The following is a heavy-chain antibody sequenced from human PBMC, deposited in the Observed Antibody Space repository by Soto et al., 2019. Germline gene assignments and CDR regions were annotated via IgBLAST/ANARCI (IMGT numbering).Heavy chain of an antibody. J-gene: IGHJ4*02. V-gene: IGHV3-21*01. CDR3: ARDRGSSYGLFDY. CDR2: TDPSSTYI. CDR1: GFTFSSDN. D-gene: IGHD5-18*01. Sequence: GGSLRLSCAASGFTFSSDNMNWVSQGPGKGLEWVASTDPSSTYIYYADSVKGRFTVSRDNAKRSLYLQMNSLSAEDTAVYYCARDRGSSYGLFDYWGQGTLVTVSS.